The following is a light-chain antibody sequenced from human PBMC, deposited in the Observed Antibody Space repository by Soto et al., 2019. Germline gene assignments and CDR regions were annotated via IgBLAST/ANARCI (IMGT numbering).Light chain of an antibody. CDR3: TSWTTSTTMI. CDR2: DVN. Sequence: QPVLTQSASVSGSPGQSITISCTGTSSDIGAYNFVSWYQQHPGKAPKLMLYDVNIRPSGVSNRFSGSKSGNTASLTISGLQAEDEADYYCTSWTTSTTMIFGGGTKLTVL. CDR1: SSDIGAYNF. V-gene: IGLV2-14*03. J-gene: IGLJ2*01.